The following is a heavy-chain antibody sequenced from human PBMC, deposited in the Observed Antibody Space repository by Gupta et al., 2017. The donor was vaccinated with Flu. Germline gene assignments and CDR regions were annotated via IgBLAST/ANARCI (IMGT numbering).Heavy chain of an antibody. CDR1: GGAMNGYI. CDR2: IYYDGTT. J-gene: IGHJ4*02. V-gene: IGHV4-59*01. Sequence: QVQLEESGPGLVKPSETLSLTCTVSGGAMNGYIWSWIRQPPGKGLEYIGRIYYDGTTNYNPSLKSRVTTSIDTSTNQFSLNLGSVTAADTAIYYCARDLVGGRYYFDRWGQGTLVTVSS. CDR3: ARDLVGGRYYFDR. D-gene: IGHD1-26*01.